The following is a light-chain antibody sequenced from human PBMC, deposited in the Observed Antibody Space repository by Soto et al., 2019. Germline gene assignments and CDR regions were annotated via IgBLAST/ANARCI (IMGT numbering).Light chain of an antibody. CDR1: QSVSSSY. CDR2: GAS. J-gene: IGKJ1*01. Sequence: EIVLTQSPGTLSLSPGERATLSCRASQSVSSSYLCWYQQKPGQAPRLLIYGASSRATGIPDRFSGSGSGTDFTLTISRLEPEDFAVYYCQQYGSSRTFGQGTKVEIK. CDR3: QQYGSSRT. V-gene: IGKV3-20*01.